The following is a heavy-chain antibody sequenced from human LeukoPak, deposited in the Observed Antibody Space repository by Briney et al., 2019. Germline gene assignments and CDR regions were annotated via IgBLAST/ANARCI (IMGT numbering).Heavy chain of an antibody. CDR2: TSDDGSAK. J-gene: IGHJ4*02. V-gene: IGHV3-30-3*01. Sequence: PGGSLRLSCAASGFTFSSYAMHWVRQAPGKGLQWLALTSDDGSAKYYADSVKGRFTISRDNSQNTLYLQMNSLRAEETAMYYCARAPGGFHGDYSPIGYWGQGTLVTVSS. CDR1: GFTFSSYA. CDR3: ARAPGGFHGDYSPIGY. D-gene: IGHD4-17*01.